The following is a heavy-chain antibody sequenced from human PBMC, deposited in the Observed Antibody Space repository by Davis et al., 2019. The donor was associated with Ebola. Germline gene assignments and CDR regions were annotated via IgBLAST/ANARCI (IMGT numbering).Heavy chain of an antibody. J-gene: IGHJ5*02. CDR3: ARDYGGYSSSWYYP. D-gene: IGHD6-13*01. CDR2: INPNSGGT. Sequence: ASVKVSCKASGYSFTHYYIHWVRQAPGQGLEWMGWINPNSGGTNYAQKFQCRVTMTRDTSISTAYMELSRLRSDDTAVYYCARDYGGYSSSWYYPWGQGTLVTVSS. CDR1: GYSFTHYY. V-gene: IGHV1-2*02.